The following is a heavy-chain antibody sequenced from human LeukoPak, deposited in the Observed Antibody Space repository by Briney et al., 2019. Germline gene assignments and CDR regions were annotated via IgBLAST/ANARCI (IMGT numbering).Heavy chain of an antibody. D-gene: IGHD2-21*02. CDR3: ARGAIVSTGIHGWLDP. Sequence: SETLSLTCTVSVGSISNYYWSWIRQPPGGGLEWIGYIYFSGSTNYNPSLKSRVIISVDTSKNQFSLQLKSVTAADTAIYYCARGAIVSTGIHGWLDPWGQGTLVTVSS. J-gene: IGHJ5*02. V-gene: IGHV4-59*01. CDR2: IYFSGST. CDR1: VGSISNYY.